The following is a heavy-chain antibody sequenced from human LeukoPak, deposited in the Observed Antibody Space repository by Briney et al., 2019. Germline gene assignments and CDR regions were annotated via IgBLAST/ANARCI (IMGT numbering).Heavy chain of an antibody. Sequence: GGSLRLSCAASGFTFSSYAMSWVRQAPGKGLEWVSTITNSGSSTYYADSVKGRFTISRDNSKNTLYLQMNSLRAEDTAVYYCARDEGTVTPPLDYWGQGTLVTVSS. D-gene: IGHD4-11*01. CDR3: ARDEGTVTPPLDY. V-gene: IGHV3-23*01. J-gene: IGHJ4*02. CDR2: ITNSGSST. CDR1: GFTFSSYA.